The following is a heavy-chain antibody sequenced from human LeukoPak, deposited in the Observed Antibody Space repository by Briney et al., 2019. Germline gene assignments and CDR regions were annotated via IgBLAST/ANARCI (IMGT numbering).Heavy chain of an antibody. CDR1: GFTFSSYA. V-gene: IGHV3-23*01. CDR2: ISGSGGST. Sequence: GGSLRLSCAASGFTFSSYAMSWVRQAPAKGLDWVSAISGSGGSTYYADSVKGRFTISRDNSKNTLYLQMNSLRAEDTAVYYCARPRYGSGYLFDYWGQGTLVTVSS. D-gene: IGHD6-19*01. CDR3: ARPRYGSGYLFDY. J-gene: IGHJ4*02.